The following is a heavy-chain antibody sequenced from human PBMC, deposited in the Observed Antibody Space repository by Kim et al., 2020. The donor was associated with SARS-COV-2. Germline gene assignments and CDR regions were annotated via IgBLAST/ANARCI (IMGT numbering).Heavy chain of an antibody. V-gene: IGHV4-39*01. CDR1: GGSISSSNYY. J-gene: IGHJ4*02. D-gene: IGHD3-22*01. CDR2: IYYSGST. CDR3: ATTPYYYDSSDYYC. Sequence: LSLTCTVSGGSISSSNYYWGWIRQPPGKGLEWIGNIYYSGSTYYNPSLKSRVTISVDTSKNQFSLKLSSVTAADTAVYYCATTPYYYDSSDYYCCGQGTLVTVSS.